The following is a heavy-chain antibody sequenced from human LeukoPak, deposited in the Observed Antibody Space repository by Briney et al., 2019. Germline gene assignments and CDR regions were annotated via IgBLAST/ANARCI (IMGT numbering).Heavy chain of an antibody. V-gene: IGHV3-30*04. CDR3: ARGPSSSGWARSLFDYYYMDV. CDR1: GFTFSSYA. D-gene: IGHD6-19*01. J-gene: IGHJ6*03. Sequence: PGGSLRLSCAASGFTFSSYAMHWVRQAPGKGLEWMAVISYDGSNKYYADSVKGRFTISRDNSKNTLYLQMNSLRAEDTAVYYCARGPSSSGWARSLFDYYYMDVWGKGTTVTVSS. CDR2: ISYDGSNK.